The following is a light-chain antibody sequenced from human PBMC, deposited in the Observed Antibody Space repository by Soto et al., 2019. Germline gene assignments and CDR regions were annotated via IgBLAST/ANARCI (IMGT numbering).Light chain of an antibody. CDR2: STS. V-gene: IGKV1-39*01. J-gene: IGKJ2*01. CDR1: QAINKN. Sequence: DIQMTQSPPSLSASVGDRVTISCRASQAINKNLNWYQLKEGQAPKLLIYSTSEFQPGVPSRFSGSISETEFSLTITGLQPDDSATYFCQQSFETPYTFGQGT. CDR3: QQSFETPYT.